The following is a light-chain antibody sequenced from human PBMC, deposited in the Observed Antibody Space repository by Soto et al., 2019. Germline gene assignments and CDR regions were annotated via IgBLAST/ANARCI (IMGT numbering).Light chain of an antibody. CDR1: QSLLHSNGYNY. J-gene: IGKJ1*01. CDR3: MQALQTPWT. V-gene: IGKV2-28*01. Sequence: VMNQSKLSLPVTPGEPASISCRSSQSLLHSNGYNYLDWYLQKPGQSPQLLIYLGSNRASGVPDRFSGSGSGTDFTLKISRVEAEDVGVYYCMQALQTPWTFGQGTKVDIK. CDR2: LGS.